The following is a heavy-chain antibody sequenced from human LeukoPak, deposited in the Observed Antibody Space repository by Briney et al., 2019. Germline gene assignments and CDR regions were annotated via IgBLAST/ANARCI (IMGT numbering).Heavy chain of an antibody. CDR1: GGTFSSYA. CDR2: ISAYNGNT. J-gene: IGHJ4*02. D-gene: IGHD1-26*01. Sequence: ASVKVSCKASGGTFSSYAISWVRQAPGQGLEWMGWISAYNGNTNYAQKLQGRVTMTTDTSTSTAYMELRSLRSDDTAVYYCARARRSGSYFGYWGQGTLVTVSS. CDR3: ARARRSGSYFGY. V-gene: IGHV1-18*01.